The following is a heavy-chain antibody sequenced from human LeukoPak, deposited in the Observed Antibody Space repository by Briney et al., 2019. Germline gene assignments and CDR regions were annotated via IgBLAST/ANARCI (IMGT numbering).Heavy chain of an antibody. CDR1: GGSISSYY. CDR3: ARDPWYYYDSSDPDAFDI. V-gene: IGHV4-59*01. J-gene: IGHJ3*02. D-gene: IGHD3-22*01. Sequence: PSETLSLTCTVSGGSISSYYWGWIRQPPGKGLEWIGYIYYSGSTNYNPSLKSRVTISVDTSKNQFSLKLSSVTAADTAVYYCARDPWYYYDSSDPDAFDIWGQGTMVTVSS. CDR2: IYYSGST.